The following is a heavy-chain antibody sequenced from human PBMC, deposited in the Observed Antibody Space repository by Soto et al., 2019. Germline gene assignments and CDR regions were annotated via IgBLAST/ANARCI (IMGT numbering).Heavy chain of an antibody. Sequence: GESLKISCKGSGYSFTSYWIGWVRQMPGKGLEWMGIIYPGDSDTRYSPSFQGQVTISADKSISTAYLQWSSLKASDTAMYYCATQTRDYYYYYYMDVWGKGTTVTVSS. D-gene: IGHD3-10*01. J-gene: IGHJ6*03. V-gene: IGHV5-51*01. CDR3: ATQTRDYYYYYYMDV. CDR1: GYSFTSYW. CDR2: IYPGDSDT.